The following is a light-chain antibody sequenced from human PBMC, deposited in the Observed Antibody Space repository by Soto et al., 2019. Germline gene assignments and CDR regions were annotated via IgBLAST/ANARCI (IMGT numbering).Light chain of an antibody. CDR2: APS. J-gene: IGKJ5*01. V-gene: IGKV1-9*01. CDR3: QQLHGYPIT. Sequence: ILLTQSPSSLSASVGDRVTITCRASQGIDTSLAWYQQKPGKAPKLLIYAPSNFQSGVPSRFSGSGSGTHFTLTISSLQPEDFATYYCQQLHGYPITFGQGTRWRI. CDR1: QGIDTS.